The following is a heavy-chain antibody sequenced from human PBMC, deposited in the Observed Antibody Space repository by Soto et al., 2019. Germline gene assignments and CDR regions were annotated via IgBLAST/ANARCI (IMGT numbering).Heavy chain of an antibody. CDR2: ISYDGSNK. D-gene: IGHD3-22*01. CDR3: AKDPRDGYPAGAPDY. V-gene: IGHV3-30*18. CDR1: GFTFSRYG. Sequence: QVQLVESGGGVVQPGRSLRLSCAGSGFTFSRYGTHWFRQAPGKGLEWVAVISYDGSNKYYGDSVKGRFTIFRDNSKNTLYLQMNSLRVEDTAVYYCAKDPRDGYPAGAPDYWGQGTLVTVSS. J-gene: IGHJ4*02.